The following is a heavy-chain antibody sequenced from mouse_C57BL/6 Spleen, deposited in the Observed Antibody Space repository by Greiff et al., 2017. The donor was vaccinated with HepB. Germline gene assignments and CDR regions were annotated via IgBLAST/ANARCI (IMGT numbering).Heavy chain of an antibody. CDR1: GYAFTNYL. CDR3: ARGGNYRNFDY. CDR2: INPGSGGT. J-gene: IGHJ2*01. Sequence: VQLQQSGAELVRPGTSVKVSCKASGYAFTNYLIEWVKQRPGQGLEWIGVINPGSGGTNYNEKFKGKATLTADKSSSTAYMQLSSLTSEDSAVYVCARGGNYRNFDYWGQGTTLTVSS. D-gene: IGHD2-1*01. V-gene: IGHV1-54*01.